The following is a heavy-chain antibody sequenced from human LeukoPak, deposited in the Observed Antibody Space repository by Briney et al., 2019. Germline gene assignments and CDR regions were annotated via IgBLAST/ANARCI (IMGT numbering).Heavy chain of an antibody. CDR2: ISYDGRNK. CDR3: ANVVAGTDYYYYGMDV. Sequence: GGSLRLSCAASGFTFSSYWMSWVRQAPGKGLEWVAFISYDGRNKYYADSMKGRFTISRDNSKNTLYLQMNSLRDEDTAVYYCANVVAGTDYYYYGMDVWGQGTTVTVSS. V-gene: IGHV3-30*18. D-gene: IGHD6-19*01. J-gene: IGHJ6*02. CDR1: GFTFSSYW.